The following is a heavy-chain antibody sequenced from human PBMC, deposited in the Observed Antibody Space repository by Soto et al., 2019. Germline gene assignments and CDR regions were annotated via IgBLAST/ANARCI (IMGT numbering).Heavy chain of an antibody. Sequence: QITLKESGPTLVKPTQTLTLTCTFSGFSLSTSGVGVGWIRQPPGKALEWLALIYWDDDKRYSPSLKSRLTITKDTSKNQVVLTMTNMDPVDTPTYCCAHWDYGGNPDIWGQGTMVTVSS. CDR2: IYWDDDK. D-gene: IGHD4-17*01. CDR3: AHWDYGGNPDI. V-gene: IGHV2-5*02. CDR1: GFSLSTSGVG. J-gene: IGHJ3*02.